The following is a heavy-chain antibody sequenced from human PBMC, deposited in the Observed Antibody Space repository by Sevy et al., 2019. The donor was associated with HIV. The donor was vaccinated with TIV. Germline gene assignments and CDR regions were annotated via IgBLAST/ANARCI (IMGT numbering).Heavy chain of an antibody. D-gene: IGHD6-6*01. J-gene: IGHJ4*02. CDR1: GFDFSSNG. CDR3: AKDNPVLHK. Sequence: GESLKISCAASGFDFSSNGMHWVRQAPGKGLEWVTFLRNDGSTKYYADSVKGRFTISRDISKNTLYLQMNSLRAEDTAMYYCAKDNPVLHKWGQGTLVTVSS. CDR2: LRNDGSTK. V-gene: IGHV3-30*02.